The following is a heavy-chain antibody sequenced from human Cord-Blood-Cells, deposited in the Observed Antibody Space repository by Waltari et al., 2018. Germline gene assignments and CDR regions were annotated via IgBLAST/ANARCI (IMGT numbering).Heavy chain of an antibody. V-gene: IGHV4-38-2*02. CDR1: GYSISSGYY. CDR3: ARGDRNWFDP. D-gene: IGHD2-21*02. Sequence: QVQLQESGPGLVTPSETLSLTCTVSGYSISSGYYWGWIRQPPGKGLEWIGSIYHSGSTYYNPSLKSRVTISVDTSKNQFSLKLSSVTAADTAVYYCARGDRNWFDPWGQGTLVTVSS. J-gene: IGHJ5*02. CDR2: IYHSGST.